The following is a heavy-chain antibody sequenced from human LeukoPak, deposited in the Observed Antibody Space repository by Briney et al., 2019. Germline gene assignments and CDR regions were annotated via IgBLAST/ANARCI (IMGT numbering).Heavy chain of an antibody. CDR1: GFTFSSYW. CDR3: TNMYSLNY. J-gene: IGHJ4*02. CDR2: IKSDGIST. Sequence: GGSLRLSCVGSGFTFSSYWMHWVRQTPGKGLVWVSRIKSDGISTNYADSARGRFTISRDNAKNTLYLQMNSLRAEDTAVYYCTNMYSLNYWGRGTLVTVSS. V-gene: IGHV3-74*01. D-gene: IGHD6-13*01.